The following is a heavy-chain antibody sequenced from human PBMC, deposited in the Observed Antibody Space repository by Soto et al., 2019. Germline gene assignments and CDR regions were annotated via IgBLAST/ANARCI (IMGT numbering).Heavy chain of an antibody. CDR3: AHSRGYCSGGSCYYYYYYYGMDV. D-gene: IGHD2-15*01. V-gene: IGHV2-5*01. CDR2: IYWNDDK. CDR1: GFSLSTSGVG. J-gene: IGHJ6*02. Sequence: SGPTLVNPTQTLTLTCTFSGFSLSTSGVGVGWIRQPPGKALEWLALIYWNDDKRYSPSLKSRLTITKDTSKNQVVLTMINMDPVDTATYYSAHSRGYCSGGSCYYYYYYYGMDVWGQGTTVTVSS.